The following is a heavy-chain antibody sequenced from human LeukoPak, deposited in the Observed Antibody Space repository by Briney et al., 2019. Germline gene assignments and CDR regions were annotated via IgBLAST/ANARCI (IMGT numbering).Heavy chain of an antibody. J-gene: IGHJ4*02. CDR3: AGGDRRDGYNFDY. Sequence: GGSLRLSCAASGFTFSDYEMIWVRQTPGKGLEWISYISSSGSTMYYAESVKGRFTISRDSAENSLYLQMSSLRAEDTAVYYCAGGDRRDGYNFDYWGQGTLVTVSS. CDR1: GFTFSDYE. D-gene: IGHD5-24*01. V-gene: IGHV3-48*03. CDR2: ISSSGSTM.